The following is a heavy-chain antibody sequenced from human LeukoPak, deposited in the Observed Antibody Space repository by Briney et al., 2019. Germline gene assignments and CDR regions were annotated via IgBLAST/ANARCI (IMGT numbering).Heavy chain of an antibody. Sequence: GESLKISCKGSGYSFTSYWIGWVRRTPGKGLEWMGIIYPGDSDTRYSPSFQGQVTISADKSISTAYLQWSSLKASDTAMYYCARFQTPAAINDLDYWGQGTLVTVSS. V-gene: IGHV5-51*01. CDR2: IYPGDSDT. CDR1: GYSFTSYW. D-gene: IGHD2-2*01. J-gene: IGHJ4*02. CDR3: ARFQTPAAINDLDY.